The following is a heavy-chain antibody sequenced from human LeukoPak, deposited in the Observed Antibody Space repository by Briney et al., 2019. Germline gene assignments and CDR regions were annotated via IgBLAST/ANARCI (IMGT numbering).Heavy chain of an antibody. D-gene: IGHD3-10*01. Sequence: GGSLRLSCAASGFTFSSYGMHWVRQAPGKGLEWVAVISYDGSNKYYADSVKGRFTISRDNSKNTLYLQMNSLRAEDTAVYYCAKDRHGELYYYGMDVWGQGTTVTVSS. CDR3: AKDRHGELYYYGMDV. J-gene: IGHJ6*02. CDR1: GFTFSSYG. CDR2: ISYDGSNK. V-gene: IGHV3-30*18.